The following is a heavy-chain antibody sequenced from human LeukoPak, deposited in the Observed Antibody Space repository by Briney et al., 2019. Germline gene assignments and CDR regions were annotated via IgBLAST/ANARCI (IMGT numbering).Heavy chain of an antibody. CDR3: AKDSRSLAAAGEVDY. CDR1: RFTFSIYA. V-gene: IGHV3-23*01. CDR2: ISGSGGDT. Sequence: GGSLRLSCAASRFTFSIYAMSWVRQAPGKGLEWVSGISGSGGDTYYADSVKGQFTISRDNSKNRVYLQMNSLRAEDTAVYYCAKDSRSLAAAGEVDYWGQGTLVTVSS. D-gene: IGHD6-13*01. J-gene: IGHJ4*02.